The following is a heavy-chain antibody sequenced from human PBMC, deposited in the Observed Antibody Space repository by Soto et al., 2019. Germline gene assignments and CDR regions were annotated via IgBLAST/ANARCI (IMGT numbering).Heavy chain of an antibody. CDR3: ARARYFGSGTYYCDY. CDR2: ISSSGSTM. V-gene: IGHV3-11*01. J-gene: IGHJ4*02. Sequence: GGSLRLSCAASGFTFSDYYMSWIRQTPGKGLEWVSYISSSGSTMYYADSVKGRFTISRDNAKKSLYLQMNSLRAEDTAVYYCARARYFGSGTYYCDYWGQGTLVTVSS. D-gene: IGHD3-10*01. CDR1: GFTFSDYY.